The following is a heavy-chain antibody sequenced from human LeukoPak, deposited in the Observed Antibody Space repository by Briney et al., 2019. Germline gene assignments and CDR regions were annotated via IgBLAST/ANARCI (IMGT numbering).Heavy chain of an antibody. J-gene: IGHJ4*02. D-gene: IGHD3-22*01. CDR3: ARDDSSGYLYYFDY. CDR2: ISSSGSTI. CDR1: GFTFSDYY. V-gene: IGHV3-11*04. Sequence: GGSLRLSCAASGFTFSDYYMSWIRQAPGKGLEWVSYISSSGSTIYYADSVKGRFTISRDNAKNSLYLQMNSLRAEDTAVYYCARDDSSGYLYYFDYWGQGALVTVSS.